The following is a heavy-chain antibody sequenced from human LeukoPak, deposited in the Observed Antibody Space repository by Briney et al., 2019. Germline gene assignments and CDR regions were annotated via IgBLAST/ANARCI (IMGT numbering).Heavy chain of an antibody. CDR2: ISNSSSTR. J-gene: IGHJ4*02. V-gene: IGHV3-48*01. Sequence: GGSLRLSCAASGFGFSSYSMNWVRQAPGKGLEWISYISNSSSTRHNADSVKGRFSISRDNAKNSVYLQMNNLRAEDTAVYYCAKDIDSSGYFPDYWGQGTLVTVSS. CDR3: AKDIDSSGYFPDY. CDR1: GFGFSSYS. D-gene: IGHD3-22*01.